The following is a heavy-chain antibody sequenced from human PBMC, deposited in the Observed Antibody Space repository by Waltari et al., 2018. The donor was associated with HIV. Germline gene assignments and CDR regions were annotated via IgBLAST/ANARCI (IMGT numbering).Heavy chain of an antibody. D-gene: IGHD3-10*01. CDR3: ARGTRGPLLKWFDP. J-gene: IGHJ5*02. CDR2: IFYSGST. Sequence: QVQLQESGPGLLKPSETLSLTCTVSGASVSSATYYWSWIRQPPGKGLEWIGYIFYSGSTNYNPSLKSRVTISLDTSKNQFSLKLTSVTAADTAVYFCARGTRGPLLKWFDPWGQGTLVTVSS. CDR1: GASVSSATYY. V-gene: IGHV4-61*01.